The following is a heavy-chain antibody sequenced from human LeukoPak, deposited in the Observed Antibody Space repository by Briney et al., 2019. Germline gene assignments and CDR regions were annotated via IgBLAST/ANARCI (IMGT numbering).Heavy chain of an antibody. D-gene: IGHD3-3*01. Sequence: ASVKVSCKASGGTFSSYAISWVRQAPGQGLEWMGGIIPIFGTANYAQKFQGRVTITTDESTSTAYMELSSLRSEDTAVYYCRFLEWSLQRFMDVWAKGPRSPSP. CDR1: GGTFSSYA. CDR3: RFLEWSLQRFMDV. CDR2: IIPIFGTA. V-gene: IGHV1-69*05. J-gene: IGHJ6*03.